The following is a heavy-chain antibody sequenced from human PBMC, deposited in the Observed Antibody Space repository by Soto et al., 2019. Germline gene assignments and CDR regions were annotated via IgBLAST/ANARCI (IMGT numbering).Heavy chain of an antibody. V-gene: IGHV2-5*02. Sequence: GSGPTLVNPTQPLTLTCTFSGFSLSTSGVGVGWIRQPPGKALEWLALIYWDDDKRYSPSLKSRLTITKDTSKNQVVLTMTNMDPVDTATYYCAHSLVGRRFLEWLSPRALYGMDVWGQGTTVTVSS. D-gene: IGHD3-3*01. J-gene: IGHJ6*02. CDR3: AHSLVGRRFLEWLSPRALYGMDV. CDR1: GFSLSTSGVG. CDR2: IYWDDDK.